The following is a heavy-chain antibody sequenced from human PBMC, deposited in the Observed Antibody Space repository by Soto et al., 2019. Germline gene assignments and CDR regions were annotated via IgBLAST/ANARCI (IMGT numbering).Heavy chain of an antibody. V-gene: IGHV1-2*04. CDR3: ARGGGVGVAGSAAFDM. CDR1: GYPVTAYY. D-gene: IGHD3-3*01. Sequence: QLHLVQSGAVVKKPGASVTVSCSASGYPVTAYYMHWVRQAPGRGLEWMGGINPATGAAKYTQTFQGWVSMTRDTSTRTVFMELSGLTSEETAVFYCARGGGVGVAGSAAFDMWGQGTLVTVSS. CDR2: INPATGAA. J-gene: IGHJ3*02.